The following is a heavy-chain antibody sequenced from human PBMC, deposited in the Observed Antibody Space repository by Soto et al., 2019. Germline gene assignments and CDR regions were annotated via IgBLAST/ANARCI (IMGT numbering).Heavy chain of an antibody. V-gene: IGHV4-30-4*01. Sequence: HVQLQESGPGLAKPSQTLSLTCTVSGGSISSDYYYWSWIRQPPGKGLEWLAFIYYTGSTYYNPSLKSRLTISIDTSKNQFSLSLRSVTAADTAVYYCAPVRAHYFDYWGQGTLVTVSS. CDR1: GGSISSDYYY. CDR2: IYYTGST. J-gene: IGHJ4*02. CDR3: APVRAHYFDY.